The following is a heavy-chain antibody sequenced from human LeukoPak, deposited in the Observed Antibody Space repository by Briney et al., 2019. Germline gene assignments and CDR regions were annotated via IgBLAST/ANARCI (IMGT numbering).Heavy chain of an antibody. J-gene: IGHJ4*02. CDR2: ISSTGST. CDR3: TKIQYRSGGGAIDS. CDR1: GFTFSDSA. D-gene: IGHD2-15*01. V-gene: IGHV3-23*01. Sequence: PGGSLRLSCSASGFTFSDSAMCWVRQAPGKGLDWVSTISSTGSTYDDDSVKVRFTISRDSLKNTLYLQMNSLRADDTAIYYCTKIQYRSGGGAIDSWGQGTVVSVSS.